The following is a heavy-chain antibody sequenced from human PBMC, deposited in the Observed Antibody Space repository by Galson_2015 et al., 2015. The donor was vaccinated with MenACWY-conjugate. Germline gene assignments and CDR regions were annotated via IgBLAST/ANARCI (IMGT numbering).Heavy chain of an antibody. V-gene: IGHV3-74*03. Sequence: SQRLSCAASGFAFSNYCMHWVRQAPGKGLECVSRICAGGISIMYGDSARGRFTISRDDAENTLYLQMDSLRADDTAVYFCVRGSSGWRGMDIWGQGTTVTVSS. D-gene: IGHD6-19*01. CDR1: GFAFSNYC. CDR2: ICAGGISI. J-gene: IGHJ6*02. CDR3: VRGSSGWRGMDI.